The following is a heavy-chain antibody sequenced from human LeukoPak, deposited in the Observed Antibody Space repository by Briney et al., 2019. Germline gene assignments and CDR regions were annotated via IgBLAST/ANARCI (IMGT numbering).Heavy chain of an antibody. J-gene: IGHJ6*03. CDR3: AKDTQKYYYYYYMDV. V-gene: IGHV3-43*02. CDR2: ISGDGGST. Sequence: PGGSLRLSCAASGFTFDDYAMHWVRQAPGKGLEWVSLISGDGGSTYYADSVKGRFTISRDNSKNSLYLHMNSLRTEDTALYYCAKDTQKYYYYYYMDVWGKGTTVTVSS. CDR1: GFTFDDYA.